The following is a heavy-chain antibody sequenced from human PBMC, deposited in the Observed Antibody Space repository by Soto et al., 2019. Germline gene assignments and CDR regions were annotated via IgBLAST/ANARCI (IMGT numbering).Heavy chain of an antibody. Sequence: TLSLTCPVSGGSISSGGYYWTWIRQHPGKGLEWIGYIYYSGSTYYNPSLKSRVTISVDTSKNQFSLKLSSVTAADTAVYYCASDKYYYGSGKDGMDVWGQGTTVTVSS. CDR2: IYYSGST. CDR1: GGSISSGGYY. D-gene: IGHD3-10*01. V-gene: IGHV4-31*03. CDR3: ASDKYYYGSGKDGMDV. J-gene: IGHJ6*02.